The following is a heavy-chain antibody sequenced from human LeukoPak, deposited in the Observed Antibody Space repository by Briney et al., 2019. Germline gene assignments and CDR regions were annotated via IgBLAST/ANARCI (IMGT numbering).Heavy chain of an antibody. CDR3: AKDARRTSGWYFFDY. V-gene: IGHV3-23*01. J-gene: IGHJ4*02. CDR2: ISDSGSLT. Sequence: GRSLRLSCAASGFAFSRLAMGWVRQAPGKGLEWVSVISDSGSLTYYADSVKGRFTISRDNSKNTLFLQMNSLRAEDTAVYYCAKDARRTSGWYFFDYWGQGTLVTVSS. CDR1: GFAFSRLA. D-gene: IGHD6-19*01.